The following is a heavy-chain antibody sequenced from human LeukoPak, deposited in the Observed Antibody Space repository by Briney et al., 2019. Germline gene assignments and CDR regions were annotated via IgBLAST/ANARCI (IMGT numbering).Heavy chain of an antibody. Sequence: SETLSLTCTVSGGSISSYYWSWIRQPPGKGLEWIGYIYYSGSTNYNPSLKSRVTISVDTSKNQFTLKLSSVTAADTAVYYCARGRYGWLPFDYWGQGTLVTVSS. CDR3: ARGRYGWLPFDY. D-gene: IGHD3-16*01. J-gene: IGHJ4*02. CDR2: IYYSGST. CDR1: GGSISSYY. V-gene: IGHV4-59*01.